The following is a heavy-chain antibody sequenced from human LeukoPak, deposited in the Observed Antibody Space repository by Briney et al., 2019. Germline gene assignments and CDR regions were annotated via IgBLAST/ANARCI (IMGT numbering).Heavy chain of an antibody. V-gene: IGHV4-39*01. J-gene: IGHJ4*02. CDR2: IYYSGST. CDR1: GGSISSSGYY. CDR3: ARHSSGWYYFDY. Sequence: TSETLSLTCTVSGGSISSSGYYWGWIRQPPGKGLEWIGSIYYSGSTYYNPSLKSRVTISVDTSKNQFSLKLSSVTAADTAVYYCARHSSGWYYFDYWGQGTLVTVSS. D-gene: IGHD6-19*01.